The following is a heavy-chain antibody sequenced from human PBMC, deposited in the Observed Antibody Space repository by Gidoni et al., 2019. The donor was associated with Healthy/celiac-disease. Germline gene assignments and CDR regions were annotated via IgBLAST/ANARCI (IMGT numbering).Heavy chain of an antibody. CDR2: ISSSSSTI. CDR3: ARDGGEEMIVGALERAFDI. CDR1: AFTFSSYS. Sequence: EVQLVESGGGLVQPGGSLRLSCAAYAFTFSSYSMNWVRQAPGKGLEWVSYISSSSSTIYYADSVKGRFTISRDNAKNSLYLQMNSLRDEDTAVYYCARDGGEEMIVGALERAFDIWGQGTMVTVSS. J-gene: IGHJ3*02. D-gene: IGHD1-26*01. V-gene: IGHV3-48*02.